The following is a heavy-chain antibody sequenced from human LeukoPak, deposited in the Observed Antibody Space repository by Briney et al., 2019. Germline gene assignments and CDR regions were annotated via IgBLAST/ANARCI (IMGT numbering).Heavy chain of an antibody. CDR2: IIPILGIA. V-gene: IGHV1-69*04. D-gene: IGHD3-22*01. Sequence: GASVKVSCKPSVGTFSSYAIRWVRPAPRQGLEWMGRIIPILGIANYAQKFQGRVTNTADKSTSTAYMELSSLRAEDTAVYYCARDEMATMIVDYWGQGTLVTVSS. CDR1: VGTFSSYA. J-gene: IGHJ4*02. CDR3: ARDEMATMIVDY.